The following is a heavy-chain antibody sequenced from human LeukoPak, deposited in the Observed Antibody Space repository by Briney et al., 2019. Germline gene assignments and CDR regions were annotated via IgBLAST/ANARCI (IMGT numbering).Heavy chain of an antibody. D-gene: IGHD6-13*01. J-gene: IGHJ4*02. CDR3: ARGVGDSSSWYPY. Sequence: PGGSLRLSCAPSGFTFSSYSMNWVRQAPGKGLEWVSSISSSSSYIYYADSVKGRFTISRDNAKNSLYLQMNSLRAEDTAVYYCARGVGDSSSWYPYWGQGTLVTVSS. CDR2: ISSSSSYI. V-gene: IGHV3-21*01. CDR1: GFTFSSYS.